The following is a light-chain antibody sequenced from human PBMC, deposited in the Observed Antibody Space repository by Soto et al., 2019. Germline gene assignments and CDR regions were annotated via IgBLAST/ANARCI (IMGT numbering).Light chain of an antibody. V-gene: IGKV3-15*01. CDR1: QSVRTN. J-gene: IGKJ4*01. CDR3: QQYTNWPPGALT. CDR2: GAS. Sequence: EIVMTQSPGTLSVSPGERATLSCRASQSVRTNVAWYQQRPGQAPRLLIYGASSRATGVPARFGGSGSGTEFTLTISSLQSEDFAVYYCQQYTNWPPGALTFGGWTKVE.